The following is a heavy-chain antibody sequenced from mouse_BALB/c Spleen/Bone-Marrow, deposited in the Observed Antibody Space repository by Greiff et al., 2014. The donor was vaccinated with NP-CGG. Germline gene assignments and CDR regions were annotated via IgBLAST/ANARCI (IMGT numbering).Heavy chain of an antibody. CDR1: GYSITSDYA. D-gene: IGHD2-4*01. V-gene: IGHV3-2*02. CDR3: ARYDYDGVDY. J-gene: IGHJ2*01. Sequence: VQLKQSGPGLVKPSQSLSLTCTVTGYSITSDYAWNWIRQFPGNKLEWMGYISYSGSTSYNPSLKSRISITRDTSKNQFFLQLNSVTNEDTATYYCARYDYDGVDYWGQGTTLTVSS. CDR2: ISYSGST.